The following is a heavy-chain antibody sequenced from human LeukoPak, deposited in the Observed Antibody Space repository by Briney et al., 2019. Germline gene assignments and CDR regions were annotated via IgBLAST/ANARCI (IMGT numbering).Heavy chain of an antibody. CDR3: AGPYSRTSAYMDV. D-gene: IGHD1-26*01. J-gene: IGHJ6*03. Sequence: SETLSLTCTVSGGSISSSSYYWGWIRQPPGKGLEWIGSIYYSGSTYYNPSLKSRVTISVDTSKNQFSLKLSSVTAADTAVHYCAGPYSRTSAYMDVWGKGTTVTVSS. CDR2: IYYSGST. V-gene: IGHV4-39*01. CDR1: GGSISSSSYY.